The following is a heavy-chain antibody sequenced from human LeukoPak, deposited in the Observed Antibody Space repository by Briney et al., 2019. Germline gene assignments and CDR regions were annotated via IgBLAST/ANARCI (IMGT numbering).Heavy chain of an antibody. Sequence: PSETLSLTCTVSGGSISNYYWSWIRQPPGKGLEWIGYIFYIASTNYTPSLKSRFTISVDRSKSQFSLRLSSVTAAATAVYYCARRDPSTTYLDYWGQGTLVTVSS. CDR3: ARRDPSTTYLDY. CDR2: IFYIAST. D-gene: IGHD2/OR15-2a*01. J-gene: IGHJ4*02. V-gene: IGHV4-59*08. CDR1: GGSISNYY.